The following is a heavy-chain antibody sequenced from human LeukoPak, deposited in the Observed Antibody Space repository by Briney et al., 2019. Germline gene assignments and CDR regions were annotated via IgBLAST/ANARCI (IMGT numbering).Heavy chain of an antibody. CDR3: ARVDGSRAGELLDY. D-gene: IGHD1-26*01. CDR1: GFTFSSYS. V-gene: IGHV3-21*01. Sequence: PGGSLRLSCAASGFTFSSYSMNWVRQAPGKGLEWVSSISSSSSYIYYADSVKGRFTISRDNAKNSLYLQMNSLRAEDTAVYYCARVDGSRAGELLDYWGQGTLVTVSS. CDR2: ISSSSSYI. J-gene: IGHJ4*02.